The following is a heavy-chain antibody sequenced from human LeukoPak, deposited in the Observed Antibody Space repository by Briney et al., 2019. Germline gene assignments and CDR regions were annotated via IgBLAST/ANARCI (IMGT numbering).Heavy chain of an antibody. V-gene: IGHV3-33*01. CDR3: AREGGIDSGWPEYFQH. J-gene: IGHJ1*01. Sequence: SGGSLRLSCAASGFSFSSYGLHWVRQAPGKGLEWVAVIWYDGSNKYYADSVKGRFTISRDNSKNTLYLQMNSLRAEDTAVYYCAREGGIDSGWPEYFQHWGQGTLVTVSS. CDR2: IWYDGSNK. CDR1: GFSFSSYG. D-gene: IGHD6-19*01.